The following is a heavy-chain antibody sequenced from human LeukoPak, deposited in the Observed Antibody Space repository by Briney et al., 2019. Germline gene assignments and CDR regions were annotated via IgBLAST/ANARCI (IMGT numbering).Heavy chain of an antibody. CDR2: IVVGSGNT. Sequence: SVKPSCTASGFTFTNSAMQWVPQARGQRLEWIGWIVVGSGNTNYAQKLQGRVTMTRDMSTSTVYMELSSLRSEDTAVYYCARPYYYGSGSPNWFGPGGQGTLVTVSA. D-gene: IGHD3-10*01. J-gene: IGHJ5*02. V-gene: IGHV1-58*02. CDR1: GFTFTNSA. CDR3: ARPYYYGSGSPNWFGP.